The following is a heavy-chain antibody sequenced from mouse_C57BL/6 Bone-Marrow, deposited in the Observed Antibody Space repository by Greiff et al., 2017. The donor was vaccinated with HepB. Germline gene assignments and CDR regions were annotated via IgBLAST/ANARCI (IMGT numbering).Heavy chain of an antibody. CDR3: ARHYDYDWAMDY. CDR1: GYAFTNYL. J-gene: IGHJ4*01. CDR2: INPGSGGT. D-gene: IGHD2-4*01. V-gene: IGHV1-54*01. Sequence: LQESGAELVRPGTSVKVSCKASGYAFTNYLIEWVKQRPGQGLEWIGVINPGSGGTNYNEKFKGKATLTADKSSSTAYMQLSSLTSEDSAVYFCARHYDYDWAMDYWGQGTSVTVSS.